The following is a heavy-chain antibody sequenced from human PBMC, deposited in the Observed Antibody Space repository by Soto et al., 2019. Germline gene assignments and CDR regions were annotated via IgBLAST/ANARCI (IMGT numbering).Heavy chain of an antibody. Sequence: QVHLVQSGAEVKKPGSSVKVSCKASGGIFSSYSLSWVRQAPGQGLEWMGRIIPIVAIIKYAQKFQGRVTITADKSTSTSYMELSSLRSEDTAVYHCAREHSSGWYIDYWGQGTLVTVSS. J-gene: IGHJ4*02. CDR2: IIPIVAII. CDR1: GGIFSSYS. V-gene: IGHV1-69*08. CDR3: AREHSSGWYIDY. D-gene: IGHD6-19*01.